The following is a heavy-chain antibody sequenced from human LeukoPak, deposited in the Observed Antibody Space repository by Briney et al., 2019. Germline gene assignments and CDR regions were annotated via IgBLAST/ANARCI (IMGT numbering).Heavy chain of an antibody. D-gene: IGHD3-9*01. Sequence: SVTVSCTASGDTFSSYVISWVRQAPGQGLEWMGGINPVFGTAHYAQKFQDRVTITADESTSTAYMELSSLRSEDTAVYYCAKTFLTAYDTYFYYYGLGVWGQGTPVTVSS. CDR2: INPVFGTA. V-gene: IGHV1-69*01. J-gene: IGHJ6*02. CDR3: AKTFLTAYDTYFYYYGLGV. CDR1: GDTFSSYV.